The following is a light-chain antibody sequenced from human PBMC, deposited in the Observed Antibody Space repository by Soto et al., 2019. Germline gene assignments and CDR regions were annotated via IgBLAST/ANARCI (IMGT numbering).Light chain of an antibody. CDR3: QQYGSPPSWT. J-gene: IGKJ1*01. CDR1: QSVSSSY. CDR2: SAS. Sequence: EIMLTQSPGTLSLSPGERATLSCRASQSVSSSYLAWYQQKPGKAPRLLIYSASSRATGIPDRFSGSGSGTDFTLTISRLEPEDFAVYYCQQYGSPPSWTFGQGTK. V-gene: IGKV3-20*01.